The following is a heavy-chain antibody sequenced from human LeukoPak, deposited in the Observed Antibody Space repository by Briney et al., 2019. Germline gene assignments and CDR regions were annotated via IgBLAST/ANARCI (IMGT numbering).Heavy chain of an antibody. CDR2: INHSGHT. J-gene: IGHJ4*02. CDR3: ARDLVYSSWYVYAY. CDR1: GGSFSGYY. V-gene: IGHV4-34*01. Sequence: SETLSLTCSVSGGSFSGYYWSWVRQPPGEGLQWSGEINHSGHTNYNPSLKSRVSISVDTSKNQYSLKLSSVTAADTAVYYCARDLVYSSWYVYAYWGQGTLVTVSS. D-gene: IGHD6-13*01.